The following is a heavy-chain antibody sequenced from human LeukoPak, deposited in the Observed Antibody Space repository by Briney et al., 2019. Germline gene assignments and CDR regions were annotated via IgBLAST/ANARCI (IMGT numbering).Heavy chain of an antibody. CDR2: IQFDGNNQ. CDR3: ARNWYSAFDY. CDR1: GFTFSSFG. D-gene: IGHD1-7*01. J-gene: IGHJ4*02. V-gene: IGHV3-30*02. Sequence: GGSLRLSCAASGFTFSSFGMHWLRQAPGKGLEWVAFIQFDGNNQQYAGSVKGRFTMSRDKNTLHVQMNSLRLEDTAVYYCARNWYSAFDYWGQGTLVTVAS.